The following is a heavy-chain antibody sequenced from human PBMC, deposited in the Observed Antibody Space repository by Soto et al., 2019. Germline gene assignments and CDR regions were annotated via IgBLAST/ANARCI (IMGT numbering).Heavy chain of an antibody. J-gene: IGHJ6*02. D-gene: IGHD6-19*01. CDR2: IIPIFGTA. CDR1: GGTFSSYA. CDR3: ARGGKVVQWLVYYYYGMDV. V-gene: IGHV1-69*01. Sequence: QVQLVQSGAEVKKPGSSVKVSCKASGGTFSSYAISWVRQAPGQGLEWMGGIIPIFGTANYAQKFQGRVTITADESTSTAYMELSSLRSEDTAVYYCARGGKVVQWLVYYYYGMDVWGQGTTVTVSS.